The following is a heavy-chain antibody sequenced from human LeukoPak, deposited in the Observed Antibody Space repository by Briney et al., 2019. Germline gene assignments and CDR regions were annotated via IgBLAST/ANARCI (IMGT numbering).Heavy chain of an antibody. Sequence: SETLSLTCAVYGGSFSGYYWSWIRQHPGKGLEWIGEINHSGSTNYNPSLKSRVTISVDTSKNQFSLKLSSVTAADTAVYYCARGAVSPRRGYSYVLGSYNWFDPWGQGTLVTVSS. J-gene: IGHJ5*02. V-gene: IGHV4-34*01. CDR1: GGSFSGYY. D-gene: IGHD5-18*01. CDR3: ARGAVSPRRGYSYVLGSYNWFDP. CDR2: INHSGST.